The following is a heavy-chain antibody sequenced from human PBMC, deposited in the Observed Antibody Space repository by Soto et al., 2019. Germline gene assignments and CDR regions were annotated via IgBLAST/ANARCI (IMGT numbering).Heavy chain of an antibody. CDR2: ISGSGGST. J-gene: IGHJ6*03. CDR1: GFTFSSYA. Sequence: EVQLLESGGGLVQPGGSLRLSCAASGFTFSSYAMSWVRQAPGKGLEWVSAISGSGGSTYYADSVKGRFTISRDNSKNTLYLQMNSLRAEDTAVYYCAKRKPYCSGGSFSRFFYMDVWGKGTTVTVSS. V-gene: IGHV3-23*01. CDR3: AKRKPYCSGGSFSRFFYMDV. D-gene: IGHD2-15*01.